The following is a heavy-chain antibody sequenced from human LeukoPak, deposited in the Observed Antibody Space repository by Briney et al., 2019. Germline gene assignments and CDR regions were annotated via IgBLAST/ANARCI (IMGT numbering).Heavy chain of an antibody. CDR1: GGTFSSYA. J-gene: IGHJ6*03. V-gene: IGHV1-69*05. D-gene: IGHD3-3*01. Sequence: SVKVSCKASGGTFSSYAISWVRQAPGQGLEWMGGIIPIFGTANYAQKFQGRVTITKDESTSTAHMELSSLRSEDTAVYYCARAIGTIFGVVIRDYHYNYMDVWGKGTTVTVSS. CDR3: ARAIGTIFGVVIRDYHYNYMDV. CDR2: IIPIFGTA.